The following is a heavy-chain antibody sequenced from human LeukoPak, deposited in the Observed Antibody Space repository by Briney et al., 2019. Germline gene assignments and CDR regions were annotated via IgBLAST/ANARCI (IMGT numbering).Heavy chain of an antibody. D-gene: IGHD3-3*01. J-gene: IGHJ4*02. V-gene: IGHV3-30*02. CDR3: AKPYQTEIFGVVIPYYFDY. Sequence: GGSLRLSCAASGFTFSSYGMHWVRQAPGKGLEWVAFIRYDGSNKYYADSVKGRFTISRDNSKNTLYLQMNSLRAEDTAVYYCAKPYQTEIFGVVIPYYFDYWGQGTLVTVSS. CDR1: GFTFSSYG. CDR2: IRYDGSNK.